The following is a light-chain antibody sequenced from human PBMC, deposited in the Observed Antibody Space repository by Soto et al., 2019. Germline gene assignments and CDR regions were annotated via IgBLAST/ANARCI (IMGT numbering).Light chain of an antibody. CDR2: DAF. CDR3: QQRNNWPLYT. Sequence: EIVLTQSPATLSLSPGERATLSCRASQSVSSYLAWYQQKPGKAPRLLIYDAFNRATGIPARFSGSGSGTDLNLTISRLEHEDFAVYYCQQRNNWPLYTFGQGTKLEIK. J-gene: IGKJ2*01. CDR1: QSVSSY. V-gene: IGKV3-11*01.